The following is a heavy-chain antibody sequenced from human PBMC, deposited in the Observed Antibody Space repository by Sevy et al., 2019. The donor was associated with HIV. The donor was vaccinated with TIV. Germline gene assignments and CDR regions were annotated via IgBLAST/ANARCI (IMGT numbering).Heavy chain of an antibody. CDR1: GFTFSSYG. V-gene: IGHV3-33*01. Sequence: EGSLRLSCAASGFTFSSYGMHWVRQAPGKALEWVAVIWYDGSNKYYADSVKGRFTISRDNSKNTLYLQVNSLRAEDTAVYYCARDRVGVTGPDYWGQGTLVTVSS. D-gene: IGHD1-26*01. J-gene: IGHJ4*02. CDR3: ARDRVGVTGPDY. CDR2: IWYDGSNK.